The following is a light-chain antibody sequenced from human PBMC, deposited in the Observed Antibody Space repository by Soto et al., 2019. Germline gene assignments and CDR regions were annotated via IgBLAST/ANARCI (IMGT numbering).Light chain of an antibody. V-gene: IGKV1-39*01. CDR1: QSISSY. CDR3: QQSYSTPIS. Sequence: DIPMTQSPSSLSASVADRVTITCRASQSISSYLNWYQQKPGKAPKLLIYAASSLQSGVPSRFSGSGSGTDFTLAISSLQPDYFATYYCQQSYSTPISFGPGTKVDIK. CDR2: AAS. J-gene: IGKJ3*01.